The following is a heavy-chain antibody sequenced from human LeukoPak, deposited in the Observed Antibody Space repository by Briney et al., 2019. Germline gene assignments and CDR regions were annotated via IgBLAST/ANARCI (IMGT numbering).Heavy chain of an antibody. Sequence: GGSLRLSCAASGFTFSSYDMHWVRQAPGKGLEWVAVIWYDGSNKYYADSVKGRFTISRDNSKNTLFLQMNSLRAEDTAVYYCARADHGWYTFDYWGQGTLVTVPS. D-gene: IGHD6-19*01. CDR1: GFTFSSYD. CDR3: ARADHGWYTFDY. J-gene: IGHJ4*02. CDR2: IWYDGSNK. V-gene: IGHV3-33*08.